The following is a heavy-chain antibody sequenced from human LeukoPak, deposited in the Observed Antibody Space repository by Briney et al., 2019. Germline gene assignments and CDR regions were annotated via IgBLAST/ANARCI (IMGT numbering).Heavy chain of an antibody. Sequence: ASVKVSCKVSGYTLTELSMHWVRQAPGKGLEWMGGFDPEDGETIYAQKFQGRVTMTEDTSTDTAYMELSSLRSEDTAVYYCATGGSDWSYYYYYGMDVWGQGTTVTVSS. V-gene: IGHV1-24*01. J-gene: IGHJ6*02. CDR1: GYTLTELS. CDR2: FDPEDGET. D-gene: IGHD3-9*01. CDR3: ATGGSDWSYYYYYGMDV.